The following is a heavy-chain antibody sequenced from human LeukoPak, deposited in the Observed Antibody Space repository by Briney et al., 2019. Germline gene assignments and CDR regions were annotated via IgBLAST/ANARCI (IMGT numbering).Heavy chain of an antibody. J-gene: IGHJ6*03. V-gene: IGHV3-23*01. Sequence: GGSLRLSCAASGFTFSSFAMSWVRQAPGKRVECGLGISSSGGTTYYAASVKGRVTISRDKSKNTLYLQMNSLRAEDTAVYYCANVIGYPYYYMDVWGKGTTVTVSS. CDR1: GFTFSSFA. D-gene: IGHD3-22*01. CDR3: ANVIGYPYYYMDV. CDR2: ISSSGGTT.